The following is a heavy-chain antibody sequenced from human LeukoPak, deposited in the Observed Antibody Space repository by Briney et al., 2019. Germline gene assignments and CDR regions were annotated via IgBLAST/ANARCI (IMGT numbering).Heavy chain of an antibody. V-gene: IGHV3-20*04. CDR3: AKTGLRPNSYYMDV. J-gene: IGHJ6*03. Sequence: GGSLRLSCAASGFTFDDYGMSWVRHAPGKGLEWVAGIHWNGGSTGYVDSVKGRFTISRDISKNTLYLQMNTLRTEDTALYFCAKTGLRPNSYYMDVWGKGAAVTVSS. CDR2: IHWNGGST. D-gene: IGHD4-17*01. CDR1: GFTFDDYG.